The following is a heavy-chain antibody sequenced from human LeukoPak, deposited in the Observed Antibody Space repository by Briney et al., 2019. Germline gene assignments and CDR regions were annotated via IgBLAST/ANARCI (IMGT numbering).Heavy chain of an antibody. CDR2: TRNKANSYTT. Sequence: GGSLRLSCAASGFTFSDHYMDWVRQAPGKGLEWVGRTRNKANSYTTEYAASVKGRFTISRDDSKNSLHLQMNSLKTEDTAVYYCARVRRYYGSGHQNSYYYYYGMDVWGQGTTVTVSS. J-gene: IGHJ6*02. D-gene: IGHD3-10*01. CDR1: GFTFSDHY. V-gene: IGHV3-72*01. CDR3: ARVRRYYGSGHQNSYYYYYGMDV.